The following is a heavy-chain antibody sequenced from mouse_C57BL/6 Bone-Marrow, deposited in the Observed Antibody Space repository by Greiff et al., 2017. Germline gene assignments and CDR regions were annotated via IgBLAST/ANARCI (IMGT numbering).Heavy chain of an antibody. CDR3: ARRDTTGHCDD. CDR1: GFTFSDYG. Sequence: EVKLVESGGGLVKPGGSLKLSCAASGFTFSDYGMHWVRQAPEKGLEWVAYISSGSSTIYYADTVKGRFPISRDNAKNTLFLQMTSLRSEDTAMDYCARRDTTGHCDDWGQGTTLTVSS. V-gene: IGHV5-17*01. J-gene: IGHJ2*01. D-gene: IGHD1-1*01. CDR2: ISSGSSTI.